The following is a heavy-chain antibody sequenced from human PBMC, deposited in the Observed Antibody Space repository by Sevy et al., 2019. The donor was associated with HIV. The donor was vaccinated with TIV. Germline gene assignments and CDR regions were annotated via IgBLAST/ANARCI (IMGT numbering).Heavy chain of an antibody. J-gene: IGHJ6*03. CDR1: GFTFSSSA. CDR3: AKGIVVVSGAPSYIDV. D-gene: IGHD2-15*01. V-gene: IGHV3-23*01. CDR2: IGGNGVST. Sequence: GGSLRLSCAGSGFTFSSSAVSWVRQAPGEGLEWVSVIGGNGVSTYYADCVKGRFTISRDNSKNTVYLQMNSLRAEDTAVYYCAKGIVVVSGAPSYIDVWGKGTTVTVSS.